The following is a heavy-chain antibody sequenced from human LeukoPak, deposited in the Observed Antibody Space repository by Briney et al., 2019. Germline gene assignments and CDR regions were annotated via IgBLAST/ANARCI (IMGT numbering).Heavy chain of an antibody. J-gene: IGHJ4*02. CDR3: AKEKAAYCSSTSCFDGYDY. CDR1: GFTFSSYA. CDR2: FSGGGGST. D-gene: IGHD2-2*01. Sequence: PGGSLRLSCAASGFTFSSYAMSWVGKPPGKGLNWAPAFSGGGGSTYYADSVKGRFSISRDNSKNTLYLQLNSLRAEDTAVYYCAKEKAAYCSSTSCFDGYDYWGQGTLVTVSS. V-gene: IGHV3-23*01.